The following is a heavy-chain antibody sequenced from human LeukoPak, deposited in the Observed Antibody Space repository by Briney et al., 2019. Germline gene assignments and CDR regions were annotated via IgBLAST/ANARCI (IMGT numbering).Heavy chain of an antibody. CDR3: ASSRYDLLPGLGLTHDF. J-gene: IGHJ4*02. V-gene: IGHV4-34*01. D-gene: IGHD3-9*01. CDR1: GGSFSDYF. CDR2: VHPSGRT. Sequence: PSETLSLTCAVYGGSFSDYFWSWIRQPPGKGLEWIGEVHPSGRTNYKSSLKSRLTISVDTSKNQFSLSLSSVTAADTAVYFCASSRYDLLPGLGLTHDFWGPGTLVTVSS.